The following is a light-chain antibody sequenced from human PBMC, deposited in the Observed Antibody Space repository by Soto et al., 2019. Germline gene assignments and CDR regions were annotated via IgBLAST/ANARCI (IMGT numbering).Light chain of an antibody. CDR3: QQSYSTPQT. V-gene: IGKV1-39*01. Sequence: DIQMTQSPSSLSASVGARVTITCRASQSISIYLNWYQHKPGKAPKILIFAASSLQSGVPSRFSGSGSGTDFTLTISSLQTEDFATYYCQQSYSTPQTFGQGTKVEIK. CDR2: AAS. CDR1: QSISIY. J-gene: IGKJ1*01.